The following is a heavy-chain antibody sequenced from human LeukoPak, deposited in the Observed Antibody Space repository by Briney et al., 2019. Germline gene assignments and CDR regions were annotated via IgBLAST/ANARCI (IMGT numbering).Heavy chain of an antibody. D-gene: IGHD2-15*01. V-gene: IGHV1-2*02. J-gene: IGHJ4*02. CDR1: GYTFTGYY. CDR2: INPNSGGT. Sequence: APVKVSCKASGYTFTGYYMHWVRQAPGQGLEWMGWINPNSGGTNYAQKFQGRVTMTRDTSTSTAYMELSRLRSDDTAVYYCARDRRGYCSGGSCYGPDYWGQGTLVAVSS. CDR3: ARDRRGYCSGGSCYGPDY.